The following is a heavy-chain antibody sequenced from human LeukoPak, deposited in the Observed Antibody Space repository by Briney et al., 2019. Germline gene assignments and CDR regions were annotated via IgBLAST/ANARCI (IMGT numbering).Heavy chain of an antibody. CDR3: VRDFSLTRLERPFDY. D-gene: IGHD1-1*01. V-gene: IGHV3-43*01. CDR1: GFTFNDYP. J-gene: IGHJ4*02. Sequence: GGSLRLSCAASGFTFNDYPMHWVRQAPGRGLEWVSLITWNDGSAYYADSVKGRFTISRDNAKNSLYLQMNSLRVEDTAVYYCVRDFSLTRLERPFDYWGQGTLVTVSS. CDR2: ITWNDGSA.